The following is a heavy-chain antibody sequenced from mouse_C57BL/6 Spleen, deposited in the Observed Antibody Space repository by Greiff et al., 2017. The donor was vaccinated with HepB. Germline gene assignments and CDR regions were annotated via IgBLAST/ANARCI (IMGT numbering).Heavy chain of an antibody. CDR3: ARENDYVDYAMDY. J-gene: IGHJ4*01. V-gene: IGHV3-6*01. Sequence: EVQRVESGPGLVKPSQSLSLTCSVTGYSITSGYYWNWIRQFPGNKLEWMGYISYDGSNNYNPSLKNRISITRDTSKNQFFLKLNSVTTEDTATYYCARENDYVDYAMDYWGQGTSVTVSS. CDR2: ISYDGSN. D-gene: IGHD2-4*01. CDR1: GYSITSGYY.